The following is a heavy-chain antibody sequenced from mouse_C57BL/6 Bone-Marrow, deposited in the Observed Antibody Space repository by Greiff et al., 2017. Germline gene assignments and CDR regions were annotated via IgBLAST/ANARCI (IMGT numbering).Heavy chain of an antibody. J-gene: IGHJ1*03. Sequence: VQLQQSGAELVRPGTSVKVSCKASGYAFTNYLIEWVKQRPGQGLEWIGVINPGSGGTNYHEKFKGKATLTADKSSSTAYMQLSSLTSEDSAVYFCVYDGYPYWYFDVWGTGTTVTVSS. CDR1: GYAFTNYL. CDR3: VYDGYPYWYFDV. V-gene: IGHV1-54*01. CDR2: INPGSGGT. D-gene: IGHD2-3*01.